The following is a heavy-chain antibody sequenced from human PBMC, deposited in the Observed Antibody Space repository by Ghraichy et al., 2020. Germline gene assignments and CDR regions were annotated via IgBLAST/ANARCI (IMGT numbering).Heavy chain of an antibody. D-gene: IGHD4-11*01. J-gene: IGHJ6*02. V-gene: IGHV3-74*01. CDR1: GFAFSSYW. CDR3: ASRTTVSLHFGLDV. Sequence: GGSLRLSCAASGFAFSSYWMHWVRQVPGKGLVWVSRINSEGTTTTYADSVKGRFTISRDNAKNTLYLQMNSLRVDDTAVYYCASRTTVSLHFGLDVWGQGTTVTVSS. CDR2: INSEGTTT.